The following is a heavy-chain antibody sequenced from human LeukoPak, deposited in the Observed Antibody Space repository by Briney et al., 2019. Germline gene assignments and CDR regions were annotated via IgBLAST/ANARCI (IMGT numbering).Heavy chain of an antibody. CDR1: GFTFISYA. J-gene: IGHJ6*03. CDR3: VRDRSLGSQYYYYIDV. D-gene: IGHD2/OR15-2a*01. CDR2: VSSSSSKI. Sequence: GGSLRLSCTVSGFTFISYAMNWVRQAPGKGLEWVSYVSSSSSKIDYADSVKGRFTISRDNAKNSLYLQMNSLTAEDTAVYYCVRDRSLGSQYYYYIDVWGKGTTVTVPS. V-gene: IGHV3-48*01.